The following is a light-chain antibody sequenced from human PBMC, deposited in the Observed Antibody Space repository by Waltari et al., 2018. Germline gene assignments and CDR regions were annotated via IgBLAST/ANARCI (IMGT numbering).Light chain of an antibody. CDR1: SSDVGSYNL. V-gene: IGLV2-23*02. CDR3: CSYAGSSTWV. Sequence: QSALTQPASVSGSPGQSITISCTGTSSDVGSYNLVSWYQQHPGNAPKLMIYEVSKRPSGVSTRFSGSKSGHTASLTISGLQAEDEADYYCCSYAGSSTWVFGGGTKLTVL. J-gene: IGLJ3*02. CDR2: EVS.